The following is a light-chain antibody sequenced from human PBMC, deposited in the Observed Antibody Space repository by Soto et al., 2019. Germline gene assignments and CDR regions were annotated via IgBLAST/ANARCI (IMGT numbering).Light chain of an antibody. CDR1: QSVSSY. CDR3: QQRSNWPRT. Sequence: IVLPQSPSTLSLSPGERSTLSCRASQSVSSYLAWYQQKPGQAPRLLIYDASNRATGIPARFSGSGSGTDFTLTISSLEPEDFAVYYCQQRSNWPRTFGQGTKVDIK. CDR2: DAS. V-gene: IGKV3-11*01. J-gene: IGKJ1*01.